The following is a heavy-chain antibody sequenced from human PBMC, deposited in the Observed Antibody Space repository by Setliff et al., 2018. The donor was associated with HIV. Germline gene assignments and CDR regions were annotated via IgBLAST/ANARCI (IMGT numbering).Heavy chain of an antibody. J-gene: IGHJ6*03. Sequence: ASVKVSCKASGYTFTNYGISWVRQAPGQGLEWMGWISLYNGNTKYAQKVQGRVTMTRDTSISTAYMELNNLKFEDTAVDYCARARRDSYDRGRRNHYYIDVWGKGTTVTVSS. D-gene: IGHD3-22*01. CDR1: GYTFTNYG. V-gene: IGHV1-18*04. CDR2: ISLYNGNT. CDR3: ARARRDSYDRGRRNHYYIDV.